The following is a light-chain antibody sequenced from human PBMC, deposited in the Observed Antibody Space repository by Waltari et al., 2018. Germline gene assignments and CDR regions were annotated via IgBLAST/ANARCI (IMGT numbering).Light chain of an antibody. CDR2: GAS. CDR3: QQHVSLPAT. CDR1: QSVSRY. V-gene: IGKV3-20*01. J-gene: IGKJ1*01. Sequence: EIVLTQSPGTLSLSPGERATLSCRASQSVSRYLAWYQQKPGQAPSLLIYGASTRATGIPDRFSGSWSGTDFSLTISRLDPEDFAVYFCQQHVSLPATFGQGTKVEIK.